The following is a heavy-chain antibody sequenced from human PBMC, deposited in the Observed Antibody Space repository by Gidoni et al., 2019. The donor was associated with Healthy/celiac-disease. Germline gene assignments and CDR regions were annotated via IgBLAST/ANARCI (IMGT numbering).Heavy chain of an antibody. J-gene: IGHJ4*02. V-gene: IGHV4-38-2*01. CDR1: GYSISSGYY. Sequence: QVQLQESGPGLVKPSETLSLTCAVSGYSISSGYYWGWIRQPPGKGLEWIGSIYHSGSTYYNPSLKSRVTISVDTSKNQFSLKLSSVTAADTAVYYCARSGEDIYYDKVHPHFDYWGQGTLVTVSS. CDR3: ARSGEDIYYDKVHPHFDY. D-gene: IGHD3-22*01. CDR2: IYHSGST.